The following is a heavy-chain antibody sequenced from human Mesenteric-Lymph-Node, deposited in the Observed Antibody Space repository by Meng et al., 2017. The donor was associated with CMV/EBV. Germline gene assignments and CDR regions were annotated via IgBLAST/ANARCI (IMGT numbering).Heavy chain of an antibody. V-gene: IGHV4-39*01. J-gene: IGHJ5*02. Sequence: SGGSISSGSHYWGWVRQPPGKGLEWIGSLYYGGSTYYNASLKSRVTISADTSRNQFSLEVRSVTAADTAVYYCARQASGYDFGRFDPWGQGTLVTVSS. CDR2: LYYGGST. D-gene: IGHD5-12*01. CDR1: GGSISSGSHY. CDR3: ARQASGYDFGRFDP.